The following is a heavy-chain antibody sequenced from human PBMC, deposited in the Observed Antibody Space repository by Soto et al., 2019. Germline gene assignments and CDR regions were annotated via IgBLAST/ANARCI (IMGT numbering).Heavy chain of an antibody. CDR1: GFTFSSYA. Sequence: PVGSLRLSCAASGFTFSSYAMSWVRQAPGKGLEWVSAISGSGGSTYYADSVKGRFTISRDNSKNTLYLQMNSLRAEDTAVYYFAKGRTYDDFWSRVGSDFHIRGHGTIVTVS. CDR2: ISGSGGST. CDR3: AKGRTYDDFWSRVGSDFHI. D-gene: IGHD3-3*01. J-gene: IGHJ3*02. V-gene: IGHV3-23*01.